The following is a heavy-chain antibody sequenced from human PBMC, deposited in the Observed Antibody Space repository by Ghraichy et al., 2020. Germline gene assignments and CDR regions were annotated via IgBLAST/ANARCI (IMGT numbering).Heavy chain of an antibody. D-gene: IGHD5-18*01. J-gene: IGHJ6*02. CDR3: VRDWTKDVDTDMVRLEDFYYYNMDV. CDR2: IHSGASHI. CDR1: GFMISGFV. Sequence: GGTLRLSCAASGFMISGFVMNWVRQAPGKGLAWVSTIHSGASHIYYTDSVKGRFTVSRDDAKNSLYLQMNSLRDEDTAVYYCVRDWTKDVDTDMVRLEDFYYYNMDVWGQGTTVTVSS. V-gene: IGHV3-48*02.